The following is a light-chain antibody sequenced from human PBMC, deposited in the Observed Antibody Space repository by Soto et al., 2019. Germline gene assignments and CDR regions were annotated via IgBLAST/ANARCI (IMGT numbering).Light chain of an antibody. V-gene: IGLV2-23*01. Sequence: QSALTQPASVSGSPGQSITISCTGTNSDVGSYNLVSWYQQHPGKAPKLMIYEGSKRPSGISNRFSGSKSGNTASLTISGLQAEDEADYYCYSYAGSSTLVFGGGTKVTVL. J-gene: IGLJ2*01. CDR1: NSDVGSYNL. CDR2: EGS. CDR3: YSYAGSSTLV.